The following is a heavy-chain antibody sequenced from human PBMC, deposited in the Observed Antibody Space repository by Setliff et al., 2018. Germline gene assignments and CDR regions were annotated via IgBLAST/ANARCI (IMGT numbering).Heavy chain of an antibody. CDR3: ARGGNVVVTVGDI. Sequence: GGSLSLSCAASGFTFSSYWMHWVRQAPGKGLVWVSRIKSDGSSPNYADSVKGRFTISRDNAENTLYLQMNSLGAEDTAVYYCARGGNVVVTVGDIWGQGTMVTVSS. J-gene: IGHJ3*02. CDR2: IKSDGSSP. D-gene: IGHD2-21*02. V-gene: IGHV3-74*01. CDR1: GFTFSSYW.